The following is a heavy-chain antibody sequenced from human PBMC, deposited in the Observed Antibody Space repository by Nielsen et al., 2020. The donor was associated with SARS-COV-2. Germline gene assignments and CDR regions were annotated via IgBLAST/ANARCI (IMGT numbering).Heavy chain of an antibody. J-gene: IGHJ4*02. CDR1: GFTFSSYW. V-gene: IGHV3-74*01. CDR3: ARHPQGTLDY. Sequence: GGSLRLSCAASGFTFSSYWMHWVRQAPGKGLVWVSRINSDGSSTSYADSVKGRFTISRDNAKNSLYLQLNSLRVEDTAIYYCARHPQGTLDYWGQGTLVTVSS. CDR2: INSDGSST. D-gene: IGHD3-10*01.